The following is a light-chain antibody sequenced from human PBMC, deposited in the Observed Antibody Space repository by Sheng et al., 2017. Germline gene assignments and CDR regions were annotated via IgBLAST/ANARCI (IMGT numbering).Light chain of an antibody. CDR1: QGISNG. Sequence: AIQLTQSPPSLSASVGDRVTITCRASQGISNGLAWYQQKAGKAPKLLIFHSSSLQSGAPFRFSGSGSGTDFTLTISSLQLDDLSTYYCNQYKYLPLTSVGGT. J-gene: IGKJ4*01. CDR3: NQYKYLPLT. CDR2: HSS. V-gene: IGKV1-13*02.